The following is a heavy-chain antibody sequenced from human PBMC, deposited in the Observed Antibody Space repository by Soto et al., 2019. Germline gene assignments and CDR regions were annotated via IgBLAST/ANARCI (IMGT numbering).Heavy chain of an antibody. CDR3: ARHFVYSGYQYYYYYYGMDV. Sequence: PSETLSLTGTVSGGSISSSSYYWGWIRQPPGKGLEWIGSIYYSGSTYYNPSLKSRVTISVDTSKNQFSLKLSSVTAADTAVYYCARHFVYSGYQYYYYYYGMDVWGQGTTVTVSS. D-gene: IGHD5-12*01. CDR2: IYYSGST. CDR1: GGSISSSSYY. J-gene: IGHJ6*02. V-gene: IGHV4-39*01.